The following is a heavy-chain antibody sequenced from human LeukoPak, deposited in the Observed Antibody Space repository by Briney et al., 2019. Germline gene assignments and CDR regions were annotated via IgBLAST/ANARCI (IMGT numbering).Heavy chain of an antibody. CDR1: GGSISSSSYY. V-gene: IGHV4-39*01. CDR3: ARVWSYYDFWSGHGGHYNWFDP. J-gene: IGHJ5*02. D-gene: IGHD3-3*01. Sequence: SETLSLTCTVSGGSISSSSYYWGWIRQPPGKGLEWIGSIYYSGSTYYNPSLKSRVTISVDTSKNQFSLKLSSVTAADTAVYYCARVWSYYDFWSGHGGHYNWFDPWGQGTLVTVSS. CDR2: IYYSGST.